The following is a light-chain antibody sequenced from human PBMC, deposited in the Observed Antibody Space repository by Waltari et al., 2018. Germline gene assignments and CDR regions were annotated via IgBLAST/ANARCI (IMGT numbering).Light chain of an antibody. V-gene: IGLV2-23*01. CDR3: YSYAGEIDFGV. CDR2: EGT. Sequence: QSALTQPASVSGSPGQSITISCTGSGSDIGTYNLVSWYQHHPGKAPNLIIYEGTKRPSESSDRFSASESGNAGSVTICGLKAEDEADYYCYSYAGEIDFGVFGSGTRVTVL. J-gene: IGLJ1*01. CDR1: GSDIGTYNL.